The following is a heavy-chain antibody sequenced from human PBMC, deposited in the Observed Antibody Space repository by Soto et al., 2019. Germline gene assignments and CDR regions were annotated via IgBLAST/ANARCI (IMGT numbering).Heavy chain of an antibody. D-gene: IGHD3-9*01. CDR2: IWYDGSNK. Sequence: GGSLRLSCAASGFTFSSYGMHWVRQAPGKGLEWVAVIWYDGSNKYYADSVKGRFTISRDNSKNTLYLQMNSLRAEDTAVYYCAREFDILTGSGVYWGQGTLVTVSS. CDR1: GFTFSSYG. CDR3: AREFDILTGSGVY. V-gene: IGHV3-33*01. J-gene: IGHJ4*02.